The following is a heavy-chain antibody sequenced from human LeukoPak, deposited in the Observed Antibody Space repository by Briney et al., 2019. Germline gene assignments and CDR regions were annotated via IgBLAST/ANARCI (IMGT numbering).Heavy chain of an antibody. CDR2: ISNSGSNK. V-gene: IGHV3-30*18. CDR3: AKWGSGYYFDY. J-gene: IGHJ4*02. Sequence: PGRSLILSCAASGFTFSSYGIHWVRQAPGKGLEWVAVISNSGSNKYYADSVKGRFTVSRDNSKSTVYLQMNSLRTEDTAVYYCAKWGSGYYFDYWGQGTLVTVPS. D-gene: IGHD3-16*01. CDR1: GFTFSSYG.